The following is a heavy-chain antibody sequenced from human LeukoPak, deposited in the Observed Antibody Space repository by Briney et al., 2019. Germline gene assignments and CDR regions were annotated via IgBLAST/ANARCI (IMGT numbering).Heavy chain of an antibody. CDR1: GFTFSGYW. V-gene: IGHV3-7*01. CDR3: ARDRTGYSSGWFDP. CDR2: IKQDGSEK. Sequence: PGGSLRLSCAASGFTFSGYWMSWVRQAPGKGLEWVANIKQDGSEKYHVDSVKGRFTISRDNAKNSLYLQMNSLRAEDTAVYYCARDRTGYSSGWFDPWGQGTLVTVSS. D-gene: IGHD6-19*01. J-gene: IGHJ5*02.